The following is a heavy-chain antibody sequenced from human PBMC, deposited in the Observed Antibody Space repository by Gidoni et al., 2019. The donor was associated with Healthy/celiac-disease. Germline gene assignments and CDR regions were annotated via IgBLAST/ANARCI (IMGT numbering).Heavy chain of an antibody. CDR1: GGPFSSYA. V-gene: IGHV1-69*06. CDR2: IIPFFGTA. J-gene: IGHJ6*03. CDR3: ARLKLDIVVVPAAIGETGTTPYYYYMDV. Sequence: QVQLVQSGAEVKKPGSSVKVSCNASGGPFSSYAISWVRPAPGQGLEWMGGIIPFFGTANYAQKFQGRVTSTADKSTNTVYMELSSLRSEDTAVYYCARLKLDIVVVPAAIGETGTTPYYYYMDVWGKGTTVTVSS. D-gene: IGHD2-2*02.